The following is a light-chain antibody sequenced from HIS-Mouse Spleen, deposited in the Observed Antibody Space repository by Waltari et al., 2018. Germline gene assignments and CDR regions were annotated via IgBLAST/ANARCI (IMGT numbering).Light chain of an antibody. CDR2: EVS. CDR3: CSYAGSYPYV. J-gene: IGLJ1*01. V-gene: IGLV2-11*01. CDR1: SSAVGGYHY. Sequence: QSALTQPRSVSGSPGQSVTISCTGTSSAVGGYHYVSWYQQHPGKAPKLMSYEVSKRPSGVPDRCSGSKSGNTASLTISGLQAEDEADYYCCSYAGSYPYVFGTGTKVTVL.